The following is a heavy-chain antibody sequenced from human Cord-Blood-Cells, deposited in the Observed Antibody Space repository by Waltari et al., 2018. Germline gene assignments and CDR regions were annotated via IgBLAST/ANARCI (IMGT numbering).Heavy chain of an antibody. CDR2: IRSKANSYAT. V-gene: IGHV3-73*02. J-gene: IGHJ4*02. Sequence: EVQLVESGGGLVQPGGSLKLSCAASGFTFSGSAMPWVRQASGKGLEWVGRIRSKANSYATAYAASVKGRFTISRDDSKNTAYLQMNSLKTEDTAVYYCTPGGGGYWGQGTLVTVSS. CDR3: TPGGGGY. CDR1: GFTFSGSA. D-gene: IGHD2-15*01.